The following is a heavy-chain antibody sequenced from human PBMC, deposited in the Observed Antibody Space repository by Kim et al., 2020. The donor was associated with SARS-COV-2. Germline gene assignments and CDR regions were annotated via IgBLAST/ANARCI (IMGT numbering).Heavy chain of an antibody. CDR1: GGSVSSGSYY. CDR3: AREGVTRKGMDV. J-gene: IGHJ6*02. CDR2: IYYSGST. D-gene: IGHD5-18*01. Sequence: SETLSLTCTVSGGSVSSGSYYWNWIRQPPGKGLEWIGYIYYSGSTNYNPSLKSRVTISVDTSKNQFSLKLSSVTAADTAVYYCAREGVTRKGMDVWGQGTTVTVSS. V-gene: IGHV4-61*01.